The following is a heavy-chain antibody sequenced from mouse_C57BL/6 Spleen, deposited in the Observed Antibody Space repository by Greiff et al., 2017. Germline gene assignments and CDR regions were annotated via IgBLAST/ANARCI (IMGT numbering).Heavy chain of an antibody. CDR3: ARKGIFDY. J-gene: IGHJ2*01. V-gene: IGHV1-59*01. Sequence: QVQLKQPGAELVRPGTSVKLSCKASGYTFTSYWMHWVKQRPGQGLEWIGVIDPSDSYTNYNQKFKGKATLTVDTSSSTAYMQLSSLTSEDSAVYYCARKGIFDYWGQGTTLTVSS. CDR1: GYTFTSYW. CDR2: IDPSDSYT.